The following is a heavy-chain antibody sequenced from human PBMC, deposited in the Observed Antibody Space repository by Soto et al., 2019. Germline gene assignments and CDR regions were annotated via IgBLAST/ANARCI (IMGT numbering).Heavy chain of an antibody. CDR3: ARDNTLRFLEWLDPRYYYYYYGMDV. Sequence: PGGSLRLSGAASGFTFSSYSMNWVRQAPGKGLEWVSSISSSSSYIYYADSVKGRFTISRDNAKNSLYLQMNSLRAEDTAVYYCARDNTLRFLEWLDPRYYYYYYGMDVWGQGTTVTVSS. V-gene: IGHV3-21*01. CDR1: GFTFSSYS. D-gene: IGHD3-3*01. CDR2: ISSSSSYI. J-gene: IGHJ6*02.